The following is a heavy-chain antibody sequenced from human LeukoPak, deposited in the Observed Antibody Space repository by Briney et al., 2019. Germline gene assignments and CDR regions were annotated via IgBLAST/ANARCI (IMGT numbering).Heavy chain of an antibody. CDR1: GGSISSGGYS. V-gene: IGHV4-30-2*01. CDR3: ARGGTRITIFGVAGSTPLDY. J-gene: IGHJ4*02. CDR2: IYHSGST. D-gene: IGHD3-3*01. Sequence: PSETLSLTCAVSGGSISSGGYSWRWIRQPPGKGLEWIGYIYHSGSTYYNPSLKSRVTISVDRSKNQFSLKLSSVTAADTAVYYCARGGTRITIFGVAGSTPLDYWGQGTLVTVSS.